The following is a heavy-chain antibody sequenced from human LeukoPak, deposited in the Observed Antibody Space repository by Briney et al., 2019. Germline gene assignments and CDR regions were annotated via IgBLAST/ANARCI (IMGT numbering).Heavy chain of an antibody. CDR1: GGSCSGYY. V-gene: IGHV4-34*01. D-gene: IGHD3-3*01. Sequence: SETVSLTCAVYGGSCSGYYWSWLRQPTGKGGEWIGEINDSGRTNDNTYRKSRMTIAEEKSKNQFSLKLSSVTAADTAVYYCASVRSRVVRPRRNWFDPWGQGTLVTVSS. CDR2: INDSGRT. J-gene: IGHJ5*02. CDR3: ASVRSRVVRPRRNWFDP.